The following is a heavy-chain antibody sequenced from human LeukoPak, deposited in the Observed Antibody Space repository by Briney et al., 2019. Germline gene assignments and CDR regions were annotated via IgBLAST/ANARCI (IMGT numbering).Heavy chain of an antibody. J-gene: IGHJ6*02. CDR3: ARGQGGITIFGVVIRDPGRYYGMDV. D-gene: IGHD3-3*01. Sequence: ASVKVSCKASGYTFTSYDINWVRQATGQGLEWMGWMNPNSGNTGYAQKFQGRVTMTRNTSISTAYMELSSLRSEDTAVYYCARGQGGITIFGVVIRDPGRYYGMDVWAKGPRSPSP. V-gene: IGHV1-8*01. CDR1: GYTFTSYD. CDR2: MNPNSGNT.